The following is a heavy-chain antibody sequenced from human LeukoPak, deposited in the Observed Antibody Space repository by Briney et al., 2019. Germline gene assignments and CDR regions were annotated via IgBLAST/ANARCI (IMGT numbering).Heavy chain of an antibody. V-gene: IGHV1-18*01. CDR1: GYTFTRYG. J-gene: IGHJ4*02. CDR3: TRDHMLRSAAGTLDY. CDR2: ISAYNGYT. Sequence: GASVKVSFKASGYTFTRYGINWVRQAPGQGLEWMAWISAYNGYTNYAEKFQGRVTMTTDTSTSTAYMELRGLRSDDTAVYYCTRDHMLRSAAGTLDYWGQGTLVTVSS. D-gene: IGHD6-13*01.